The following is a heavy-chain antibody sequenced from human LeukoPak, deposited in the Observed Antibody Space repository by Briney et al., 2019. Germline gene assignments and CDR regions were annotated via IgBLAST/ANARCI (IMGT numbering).Heavy chain of an antibody. CDR3: ARDHCSSTSCYGGNWFDP. D-gene: IGHD2-2*01. CDR1: GFTVSSNY. J-gene: IGHJ5*02. V-gene: IGHV3-53*01. Sequence: GGSLRLSCAASGFTVSSNYMSWVRQAPGKGLEWVSVIYSGGSTYYADSVKGRFTISRDNSKNTLSLQMNSLRAEDTAVYYCARDHCSSTSCYGGNWFDPWGQGTLVSVSS. CDR2: IYSGGST.